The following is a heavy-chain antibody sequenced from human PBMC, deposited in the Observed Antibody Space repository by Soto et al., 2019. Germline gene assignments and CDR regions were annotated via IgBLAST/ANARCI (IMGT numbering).Heavy chain of an antibody. CDR2: IRSKAYGGTT. V-gene: IGHV3-49*03. J-gene: IGHJ6*02. CDR3: AREGEYYGMDV. CDR1: GLTFGDYA. Sequence: PGGSLRLSCRASGLTFGDYAMSWFRQAPGKGLEWVGFIRSKAYGGTTEYAASVKGRFTISRDDSKSIAYLQMNSLRAEDTAVYYCAREGEYYGMDVWGQGTTVTVSS.